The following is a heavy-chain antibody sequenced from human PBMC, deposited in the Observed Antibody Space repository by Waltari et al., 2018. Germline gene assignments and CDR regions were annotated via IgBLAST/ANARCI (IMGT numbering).Heavy chain of an antibody. J-gene: IGHJ5*02. CDR2: IYSSGST. CDR3: ARASYGSGSSWFDP. V-gene: IGHV4-59*11. D-gene: IGHD3-10*01. CDR1: GGPISTLF. Sequence: QVQLQESGPGLVKPSETLSLICSVSGGPISTLFWGWIRQPPRKTLEWIGNIYSSGSTNYNPSLTSRVTISLDMSKNQFSLKLRSVSAADTAVYYCARASYGSGSSWFDPWGQGNLVTVSS.